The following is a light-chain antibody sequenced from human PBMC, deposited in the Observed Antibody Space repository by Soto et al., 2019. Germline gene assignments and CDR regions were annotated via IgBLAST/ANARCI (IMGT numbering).Light chain of an antibody. CDR1: QSVFYSSNNKNY. CDR3: QQYNSYSVT. Sequence: DIVMTQSPDSLALSLVEIATINFKSIQSVFYSSNNKNYLAWYQQKPGQPPKLLIYWASTRESGVPDRFSGSGSGTEFTLTISSLQPDDFATYYCQQYNSYSVTFGQGTRLEIK. V-gene: IGKV4-1*01. CDR2: WAS. J-gene: IGKJ5*01.